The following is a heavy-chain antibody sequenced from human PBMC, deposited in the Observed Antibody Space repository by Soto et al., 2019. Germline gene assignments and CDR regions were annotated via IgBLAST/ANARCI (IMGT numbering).Heavy chain of an antibody. CDR3: ARDPGDTSGYYSFDY. CDR2: IYYSGST. V-gene: IGHV4-31*03. J-gene: IGHJ4*02. CDR1: GGSVSSGAYY. D-gene: IGHD3-22*01. Sequence: QVQLQESGPRLVKPSQTLSLTCTVSGGSVSSGAYYWSWIRQHPGKGLEWIGYIYYSGSTYYNPSLKSRVTISVDTSKNQFSLKLSSVTTADTAVYYCARDPGDTSGYYSFDYWGQGTLVTVSS.